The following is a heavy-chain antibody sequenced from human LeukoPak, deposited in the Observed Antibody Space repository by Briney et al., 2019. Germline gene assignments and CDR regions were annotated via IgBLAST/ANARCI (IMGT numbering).Heavy chain of an antibody. CDR1: GGSFSGYY. Sequence: PSETLSLTCAVYGGSFSGYYWSWIRQPPGKGLEWIGEIDHSGSTNYNPSFKSRVTMSVDTSKNQFSLKLSSVTAADTAVYFCARHGGSWTFDYWGQGTLVTVSS. CDR2: IDHSGST. J-gene: IGHJ4*02. V-gene: IGHV4-34*01. CDR3: ARHGGSWTFDY. D-gene: IGHD6-13*01.